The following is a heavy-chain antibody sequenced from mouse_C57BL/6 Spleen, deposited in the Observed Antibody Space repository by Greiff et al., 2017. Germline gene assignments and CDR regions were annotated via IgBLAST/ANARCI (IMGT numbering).Heavy chain of an antibody. V-gene: IGHV5-4*01. CDR2: ISDGGSYT. J-gene: IGHJ1*03. D-gene: IGHD2-4*01. CDR1: GFTFSSYA. Sequence: EVQLVESGGGLVKPGGSLKLSCAASGFTFSSYAMSWVRQTPEKRLEWVATISDGGSYTYYPDNVKGRFTISRDNAKNNLYLQMSHLKSEDTAMYYGARDAYDYDGYFDVWGTGTTVTVSS. CDR3: ARDAYDYDGYFDV.